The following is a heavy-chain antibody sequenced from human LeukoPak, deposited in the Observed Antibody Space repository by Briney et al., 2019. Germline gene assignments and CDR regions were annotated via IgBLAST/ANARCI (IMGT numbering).Heavy chain of an antibody. J-gene: IGHJ5*02. CDR2: IRGSGTT. CDR1: GFTVSSNS. CDR3: SRDKFYVWFDP. D-gene: IGHD3-16*01. Sequence: GGSLRLSCTVSGFTVSSNSMSWVRQAPGKGLEWVGFIRGSGTTQYAASVRGRFTISRDDSKSIAYLQMNSLKTEDTAVYYCSRDKFYVWFDPWGQGTLVTVSS. V-gene: IGHV3-49*04.